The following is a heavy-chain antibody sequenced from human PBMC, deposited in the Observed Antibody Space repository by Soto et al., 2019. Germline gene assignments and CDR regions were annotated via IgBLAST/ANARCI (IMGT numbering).Heavy chain of an antibody. CDR2: IIPIFGTA. V-gene: IGHV1-69*01. CDR3: ASAGYYGSGSYSVTNWFDP. Sequence: QVQLVQSGAEVKKPGSSVKVSCKASGGTFSSYAISWVRQAPGQGLEWMGGIIPIFGTANYAQKFQGRVTITADESTSTAYMELSSLRSEDTAVYYCASAGYYGSGSYSVTNWFDPSGQGTLVTVSS. D-gene: IGHD3-10*01. CDR1: GGTFSSYA. J-gene: IGHJ5*02.